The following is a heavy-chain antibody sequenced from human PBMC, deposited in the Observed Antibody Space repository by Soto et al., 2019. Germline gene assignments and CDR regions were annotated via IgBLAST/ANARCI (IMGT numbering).Heavy chain of an antibody. CDR2: TGNKANSYST. CDR3: AREQSSYSYGAIYYYYYYMDV. J-gene: IGHJ6*03. Sequence: GGSLRLSCAASGFTFSDHYMDWVRQAPGKGLEWVGRTGNKANSYSTEYAASVKGRFTISRDDSKNSLYLQMNSLKTEDTAVYYCAREQSSYSYGAIYYYYYYMDVWGKGTTVTVSS. V-gene: IGHV3-72*01. D-gene: IGHD5-18*01. CDR1: GFTFSDHY.